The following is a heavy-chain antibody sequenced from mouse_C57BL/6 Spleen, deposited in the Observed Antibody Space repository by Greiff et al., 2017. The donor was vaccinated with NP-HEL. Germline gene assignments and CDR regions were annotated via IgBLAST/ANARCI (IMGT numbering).Heavy chain of an antibody. D-gene: IGHD2-5*01. CDR3: ARSYSNYYAMDY. Sequence: VQLQQPGAELVKPGASVKMSCKASDYTFTSYWITWVKQRPGQGLEWIGDIYPGSGSTNYNEKFKSKATLTVDTSSSTAYMQLSSLTSEDSAVYYCARSYSNYYAMDYWGQGTSVTVSS. CDR1: DYTFTSYW. CDR2: IYPGSGST. J-gene: IGHJ4*01. V-gene: IGHV1-55*01.